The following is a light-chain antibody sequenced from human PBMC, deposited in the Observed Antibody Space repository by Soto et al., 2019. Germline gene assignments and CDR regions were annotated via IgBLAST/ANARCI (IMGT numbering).Light chain of an antibody. J-gene: IGLJ1*01. CDR2: DNN. CDR1: SSDVGGYNY. CDR3: GTWDTDLTAYV. Sequence: QSALTQPASVSGSPGQSITISCTGTSSDVGGYNYVSWYQQLPGAAPKLLICDNNKRPSGIPDRFSGSKSGTSATLGITGLQTGDEADYYCGTWDTDLTAYVFGTGTKLTVL. V-gene: IGLV1-51*01.